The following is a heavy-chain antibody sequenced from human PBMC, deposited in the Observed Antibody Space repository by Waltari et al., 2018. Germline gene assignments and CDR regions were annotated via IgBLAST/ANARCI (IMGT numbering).Heavy chain of an antibody. D-gene: IGHD7-27*01. J-gene: IGHJ4*02. CDR1: GFTFTTYS. Sequence: EVQLVQSGGDLVQPGGSLRLSCAASGFTFTTYSMAWVRQAPGKGLEWFSYITSRSSTIYYADSVRGRFTTSRDNAKNSLYLQMNSLRVEDTAVYYCARVGGAALTEGFDYWGQGTLVTVSS. CDR3: ARVGGAALTEGFDY. V-gene: IGHV3-48*01. CDR2: ITSRSSTI.